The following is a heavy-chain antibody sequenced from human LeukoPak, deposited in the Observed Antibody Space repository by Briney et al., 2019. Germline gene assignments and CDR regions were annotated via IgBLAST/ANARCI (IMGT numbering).Heavy chain of an antibody. D-gene: IGHD1-26*01. CDR1: GFTFSSYA. Sequence: PGGSLRLSCAASGFTFSSYAMHWVRQAPGKGLEWVAVISYDASNKYNADSVKGRFTISRDNSKNTLYLQMNSLRAEDTAVYYCAREAYSGSYWGGDAFDIWGQGTMVTVSS. V-gene: IGHV3-30*04. CDR2: ISYDASNK. CDR3: AREAYSGSYWGGDAFDI. J-gene: IGHJ3*02.